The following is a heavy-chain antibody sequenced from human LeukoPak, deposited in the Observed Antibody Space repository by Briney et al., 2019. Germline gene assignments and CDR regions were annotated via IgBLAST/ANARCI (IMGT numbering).Heavy chain of an antibody. CDR2: IYSGGFT. V-gene: IGHV3-53*01. Sequence: GGSLRLSCAASGFTVSSNYMSWVRQAPGKGLEWVSVIYSGGFTYYSDSVKGRFTISRDNSKNTLYLQMNSLRAEDTAVYYCAKTGNPATGDYWGQGTLVTVSS. CDR3: AKTGNPATGDY. CDR1: GFTVSSNY. J-gene: IGHJ4*02. D-gene: IGHD1-1*01.